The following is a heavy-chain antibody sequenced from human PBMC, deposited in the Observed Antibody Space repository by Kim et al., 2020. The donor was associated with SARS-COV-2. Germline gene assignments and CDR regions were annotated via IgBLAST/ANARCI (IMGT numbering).Heavy chain of an antibody. Sequence: SETLSLTCTVSGGSISGSYCYWGWNRQPPGKGREWNVSIYCSGSTNYNPSLKSRVTIAVDTSKNQFSLKLSSVTAADTAVYYCARPTRHPRLPNYYYYMDVWGKGTTVTVSS. V-gene: IGHV4-39*01. J-gene: IGHJ6*03. CDR3: ARPTRHPRLPNYYYYMDV. CDR2: IYCSGST. CDR1: GGSISGSYCY.